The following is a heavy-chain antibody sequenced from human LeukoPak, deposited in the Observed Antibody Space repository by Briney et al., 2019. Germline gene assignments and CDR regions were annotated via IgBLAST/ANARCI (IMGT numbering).Heavy chain of an antibody. J-gene: IGHJ4*02. CDR3: AKDPFDYDFWSGFFDY. CDR1: GFTFDDYA. CDR2: ISGDGGST. Sequence: PGGSLRLSCAASGFTFDDYAMHWVRQAPGKGLEWVSLISGDGGSTYYADSVKGRFTISRDNSKNFLYLQMNSLRTEDTALYYCAKDPFDYDFWSGFFDYWGQGTLVTVSS. V-gene: IGHV3-43*02. D-gene: IGHD3-3*01.